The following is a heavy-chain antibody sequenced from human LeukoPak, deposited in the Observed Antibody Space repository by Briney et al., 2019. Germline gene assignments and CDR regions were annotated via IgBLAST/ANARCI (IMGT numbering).Heavy chain of an antibody. Sequence: SETLSLPCTVWVGSISNLYWSCIRQPRGRGREGGVYIYYSGSNNYNPSLKNRVTISVDTSKNQFSLKLSSVTAADTAVYYCARTTEAHSWQTRSYSYYMDVWGKGTTVTVSS. CDR2: IYYSGSN. J-gene: IGHJ6*03. CDR1: VGSISNLY. CDR3: ARTTEAHSWQTRSYSYYMDV. D-gene: IGHD6-13*01. V-gene: IGHV4-59*11.